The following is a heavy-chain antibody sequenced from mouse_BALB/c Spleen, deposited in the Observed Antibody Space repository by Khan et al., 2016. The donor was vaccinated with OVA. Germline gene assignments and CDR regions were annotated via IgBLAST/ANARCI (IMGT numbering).Heavy chain of an antibody. CDR2: IWSDGNT. V-gene: IGHV2-6-1*01. Sequence: QVRLQQSGPGLAAPSQSLSITCTISGFSLTTYGVHWVRQPPGKGLEWLAVIWSDGNTNYNSALKSRLTITKDNSQSQVFLKMNSRQTDDTAMYFCARQPYYHYNIMDYWGQGTSVTVSS. J-gene: IGHJ4*01. D-gene: IGHD2-4*01. CDR3: ARQPYYHYNIMDY. CDR1: GFSLTTYG.